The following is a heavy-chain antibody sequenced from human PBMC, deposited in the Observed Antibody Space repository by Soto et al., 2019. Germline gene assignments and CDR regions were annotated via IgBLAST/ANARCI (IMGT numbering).Heavy chain of an antibody. D-gene: IGHD2-21*02. CDR1: GFSLNTRGVG. Sequence: QITLKESGPTLVKPTQTLTLTCSFSGFSLNTRGVGVGWVRQPPGKALEWLTLIYWNEDTRYSPSLKSRLTVTKDTSKIQVALTMTNMDPVDTATYYCAHLPPFADYYFDYWGQGTLVTVSS. J-gene: IGHJ4*02. V-gene: IGHV2-5*01. CDR3: AHLPPFADYYFDY. CDR2: IYWNEDT.